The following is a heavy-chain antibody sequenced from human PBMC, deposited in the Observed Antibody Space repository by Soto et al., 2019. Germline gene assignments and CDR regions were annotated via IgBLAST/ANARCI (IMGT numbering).Heavy chain of an antibody. Sequence: GGSLRLSCAASGFTFSSYAMSWVRQAPGKGLEWVSAISGSGGSTYYADSVKGRFTISRDNSKNTLYLQMNSLRAEDAAVYYCAKDGRTHSYYYGSGTPNWFDPWGQGTLVTVSS. CDR1: GFTFSSYA. D-gene: IGHD3-10*01. J-gene: IGHJ5*02. V-gene: IGHV3-23*01. CDR2: ISGSGGST. CDR3: AKDGRTHSYYYGSGTPNWFDP.